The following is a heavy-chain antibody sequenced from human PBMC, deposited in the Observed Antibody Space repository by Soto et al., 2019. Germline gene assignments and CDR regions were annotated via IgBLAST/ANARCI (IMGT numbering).Heavy chain of an antibody. D-gene: IGHD5-18*01. J-gene: IGHJ4*02. V-gene: IGHV5-51*01. Sequence: GESLKISCTASGSNFDTYWIGLVRQMPGTGLEWMGIIYPGDFDTRYSQSFQGHFAMSVDKSINTDYLQWNSLETSDPAMFYCARLLGYSFGHQEFFDYWGQGTPVTVS. CDR1: GSNFDTYW. CDR2: IYPGDFDT. CDR3: ARLLGYSFGHQEFFDY.